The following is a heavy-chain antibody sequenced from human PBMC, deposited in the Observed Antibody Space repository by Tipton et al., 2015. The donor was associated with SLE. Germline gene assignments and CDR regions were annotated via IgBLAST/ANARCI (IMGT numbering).Heavy chain of an antibody. D-gene: IGHD2-21*01. J-gene: IGHJ4*02. CDR2: IEQDGSEK. CDR3: VRDWPTYCGGDCYYN. Sequence: WIRQPPGKGLEWVANIEQDGSEKYYLDSVKGRFTISRDNAKNSLYLQMNSLSADDTAVYYCVRDWPTYCGGDCYYNWGQGTLVSVSS. V-gene: IGHV3-7*01.